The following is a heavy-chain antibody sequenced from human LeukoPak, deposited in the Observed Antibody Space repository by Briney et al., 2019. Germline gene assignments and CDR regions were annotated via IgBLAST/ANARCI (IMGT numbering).Heavy chain of an antibody. D-gene: IGHD3-10*01. CDR2: ISAYNGNT. Sequence: ASVKVSCKASGYTFTSYGISWVRQAPGQGLEWMGWISAYNGNTNYAQKFQGRVTMTTDTSTSTAYMELRSLRSDDTAVYYCAREGGLWFGEHPFDYWGQGTLVTVSS. J-gene: IGHJ4*02. V-gene: IGHV1-18*01. CDR3: AREGGLWFGEHPFDY. CDR1: GYTFTSYG.